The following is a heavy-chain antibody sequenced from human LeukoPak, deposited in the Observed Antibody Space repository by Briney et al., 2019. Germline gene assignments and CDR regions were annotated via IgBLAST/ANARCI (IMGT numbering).Heavy chain of an antibody. CDR2: ISGSGGST. J-gene: IGHJ5*02. Sequence: GGSLRLSCAASGFTFSSYWMSWVRQAPGKGLEWVSAISGSGGSTYYADSVKGRFTISRDNSKNTLYLQMNSLRAEDTAVYYCAKDSSSWLNVRFDPWGQGTLVTVSS. D-gene: IGHD6-13*01. CDR3: AKDSSSWLNVRFDP. V-gene: IGHV3-23*01. CDR1: GFTFSSYW.